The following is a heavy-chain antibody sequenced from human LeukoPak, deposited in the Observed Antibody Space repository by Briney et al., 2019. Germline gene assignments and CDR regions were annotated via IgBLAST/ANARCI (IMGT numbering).Heavy chain of an antibody. V-gene: IGHV3-30*18. Sequence: GRTLRLSSAASGFTFSSYGMHWVRQAPGKGLEWVAVISYDGSNKSYADSVKGRFTISRDNSKNTLYLQMNSLRAEDTAVYYCAKDHDSSGYYYFRDYYGMDVWGQGTTGTVSS. J-gene: IGHJ6*02. CDR2: ISYDGSNK. D-gene: IGHD3-22*01. CDR1: GFTFSSYG. CDR3: AKDHDSSGYYYFRDYYGMDV.